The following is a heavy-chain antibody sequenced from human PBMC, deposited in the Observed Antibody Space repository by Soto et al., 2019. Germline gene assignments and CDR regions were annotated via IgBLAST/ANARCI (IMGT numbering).Heavy chain of an antibody. Sequence: QVQLVQSGAEVKKPGSSVKVSCKASGGTFSSYAISWVRQAPGQGLEWMGGIMPIFGTANYAQKFQGKVTINAEESTSTAYMELSRLRSEDTAVYYCARTMITFGGVMSSGMDVWGQGTTVTVSS. CDR1: GGTFSSYA. CDR3: ARTMITFGGVMSSGMDV. J-gene: IGHJ6*02. V-gene: IGHV1-69*12. CDR2: IMPIFGTA. D-gene: IGHD3-16*01.